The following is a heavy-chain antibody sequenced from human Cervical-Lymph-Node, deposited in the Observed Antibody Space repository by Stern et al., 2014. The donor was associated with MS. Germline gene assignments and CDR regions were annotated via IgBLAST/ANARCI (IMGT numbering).Heavy chain of an antibody. D-gene: IGHD4/OR15-4a*01. CDR1: GYMFTNFW. V-gene: IGHV5-51*03. CDR3: AKGAPPDS. Sequence: VQLVQSGPEVRKPGESLKISCKASGYMFTNFWIGWVRQLPGKGLDWIGLVYPDVSDTWYSPSYQGQVIISADKSTGTAYLHWSSLKASDSAIYYCAKGAPPDSWGQGTLVTVSS. J-gene: IGHJ5*01. CDR2: VYPDVSDT.